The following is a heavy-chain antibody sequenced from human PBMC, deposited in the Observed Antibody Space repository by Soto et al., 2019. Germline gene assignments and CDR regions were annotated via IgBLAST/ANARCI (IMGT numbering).Heavy chain of an antibody. D-gene: IGHD5-18*01. V-gene: IGHV3-48*03. Sequence: GGSLRLSCTASGFIFSNYEMDWVRQSPGKWREWISYIIVSGRTIYYADSVKGRFTISRDNAKKSLFLKINSLRVEDTAVYYCARDGSRDTPLDGLYKWFDPWGQGXQVTVSS. CDR1: GFIFSNYE. CDR3: ARDGSRDTPLDGLYKWFDP. J-gene: IGHJ5*02. CDR2: IIVSGRTI.